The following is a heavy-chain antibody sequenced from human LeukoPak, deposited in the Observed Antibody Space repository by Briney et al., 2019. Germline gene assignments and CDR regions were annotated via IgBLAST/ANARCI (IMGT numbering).Heavy chain of an antibody. J-gene: IGHJ4*02. CDR2: IWHDGSNE. CDR1: GFIFSGYG. CDR3: ARGTRILGARGRDYFDY. Sequence: PGGSLRLSCEASGFIFSGYGMHWVRQAPGKGREWVAIIWHDGSNERYAESVKGRFTVSRDNSKNTLYLQMNSLRAEDTAFYYCARGTRILGARGRDYFDYWGQGSLVTVSS. D-gene: IGHD1-26*01. V-gene: IGHV3-33*01.